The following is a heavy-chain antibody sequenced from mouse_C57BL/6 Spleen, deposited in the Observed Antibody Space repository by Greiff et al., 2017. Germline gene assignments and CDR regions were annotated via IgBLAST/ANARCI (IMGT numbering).Heavy chain of an antibody. CDR1: GYTFTDYY. V-gene: IGHV1-76*01. Sequence: VQLLESGAELVRPGASVKLSCKASGYTFTDYYINWVKQRPGQGLEWIARIYPGSGNTYYNEKFKGKATLTADKSSSTAYMQLSSLTSEDSAVYLCARCGYYGSSYSFDYWGQGTTLTVSS. CDR3: ARCGYYGSSYSFDY. J-gene: IGHJ2*01. D-gene: IGHD1-1*01. CDR2: IYPGSGNT.